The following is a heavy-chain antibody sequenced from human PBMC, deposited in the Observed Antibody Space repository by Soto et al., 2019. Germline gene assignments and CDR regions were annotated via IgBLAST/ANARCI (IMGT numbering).Heavy chain of an antibody. Sequence: PSETLSHTSCVSGGSILSSKWCRCFRQPPGKGLEWIGEIYHSGSTNYNPSLKSRVTISVDKSKNQFSLKLSSVTAADTAVYYCARRAVAGQPDYWGQGTLVTVS. CDR1: GGSILSSKW. CDR2: IYHSGST. D-gene: IGHD6-19*01. V-gene: IGHV4-4*02. CDR3: ARRAVAGQPDY. J-gene: IGHJ4*02.